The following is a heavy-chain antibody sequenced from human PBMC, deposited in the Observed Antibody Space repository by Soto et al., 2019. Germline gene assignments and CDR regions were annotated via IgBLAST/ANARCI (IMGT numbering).Heavy chain of an antibody. CDR3: ATYGQPLMDS. CDR1: GFTFSSFA. Sequence: EVQLLESGGGLVQPGGSLRLSCAASGFTFSSFAMKWVRQAPGKGLEWVSVIGSGGDGIHYADSVKGRFTISRDNSKNTVNLQMNSLRADDTAVYYCATYGQPLMDSWGQGTLVTVSS. V-gene: IGHV3-23*01. J-gene: IGHJ4*02. D-gene: IGHD4-17*01. CDR2: IGSGGDGI.